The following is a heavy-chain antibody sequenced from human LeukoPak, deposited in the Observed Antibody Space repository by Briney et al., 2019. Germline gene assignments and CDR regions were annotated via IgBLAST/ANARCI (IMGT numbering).Heavy chain of an antibody. V-gene: IGHV3-23*01. D-gene: IGHD3-9*01. J-gene: IGHJ4*02. Sequence: PGGSLRLFCAASCFICRNYSMSWVRHDTGKGLEWGLAITGRGDTTYYSDSVKGRFTISRDNSKNTLYVEMNTLRVEDTAIYYCAKWGDYDILTGYYVPDFWGQGTLVTVSS. CDR3: AKWGDYDILTGYYVPDF. CDR2: ITGRGDTT. CDR1: CFICRNYS.